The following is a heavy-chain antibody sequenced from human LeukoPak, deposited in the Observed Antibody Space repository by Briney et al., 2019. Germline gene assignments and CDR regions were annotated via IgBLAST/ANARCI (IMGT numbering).Heavy chain of an antibody. J-gene: IGHJ5*02. CDR3: ARGRARGIAAAGNWFDP. Sequence: SQTLSLTCTVSGGSISSGSYYWSWIRQPAGKGLEWIGRIYTSGSTNYNTSLKSRVTISVDTSKNQFSLKLSSVTAADTAVYYCARGRARGIAAAGNWFDPWGQGTLVTVSS. CDR2: IYTSGST. D-gene: IGHD6-13*01. V-gene: IGHV4-61*02. CDR1: GGSISSGSYY.